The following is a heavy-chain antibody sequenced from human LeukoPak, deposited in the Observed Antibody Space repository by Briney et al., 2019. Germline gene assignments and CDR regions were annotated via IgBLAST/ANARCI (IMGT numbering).Heavy chain of an antibody. CDR3: ARDLWGYYYMDV. CDR2: IIPIFGTA. V-gene: IGHV1-69*13. D-gene: IGHD3-16*01. J-gene: IGHJ6*03. CDR1: GGTFSSYA. Sequence: GASVKVSCKASGGTFSSYAISWVRQAPGQGLEWMGGIIPIFGTANYAQKFQGRVTITADESTSTAYMKLSSLRSEDTAVYYCARDLWGYYYMDVWGKGTTVTVSS.